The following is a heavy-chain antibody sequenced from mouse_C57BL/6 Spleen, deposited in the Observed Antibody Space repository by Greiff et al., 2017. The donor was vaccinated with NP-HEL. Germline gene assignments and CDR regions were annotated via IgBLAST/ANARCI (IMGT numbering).Heavy chain of an antibody. CDR1: GYAFSSSW. J-gene: IGHJ1*03. CDR2: IYPGDGDT. V-gene: IGHV1-82*01. Sequence: VQLQQSGPELVKPGASVKISCKASGYAFSSSWMNWVKQRPGKGLEWIGRIYPGDGDTNYNGKFKGKATLTADKSSSTAYMQLSSLTSEDSAVYFCARAPYYYGRSYWYFDVWGTGATGTVSS. D-gene: IGHD1-1*01. CDR3: ARAPYYYGRSYWYFDV.